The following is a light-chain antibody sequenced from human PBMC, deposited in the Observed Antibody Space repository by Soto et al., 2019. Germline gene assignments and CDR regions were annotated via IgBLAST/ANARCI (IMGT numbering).Light chain of an antibody. CDR1: QSIASNS. CDR3: QQYGSSPLT. Sequence: EIVLTQSPGTLSLSPGEKATLSCRASQSIASNSLTWYRQRPGQAPRLLIYAASSRASGTPDRFSGSGSGTDFTLTISRLDPEDFAVYYCQQYGSSPLTFGGGTEVEIK. V-gene: IGKV3-20*01. J-gene: IGKJ4*01. CDR2: AAS.